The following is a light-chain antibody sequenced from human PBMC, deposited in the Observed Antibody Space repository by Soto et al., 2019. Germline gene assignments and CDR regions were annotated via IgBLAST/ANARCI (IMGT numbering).Light chain of an antibody. Sequence: QSVLTQPASMSGSPGQSITISCTGTSSDXXXXXXXXXXXXXXXXXXXXIIYDGSERPSGVSDRFSGSKSGNTASLTISGLRAEDEAEYHCSSYAPSSSFAYVFGTGTKV. CDR2: DGS. J-gene: IGLJ1*01. CDR1: SSDXXXXXX. CDR3: SSYAPSSSFAYV. V-gene: IGLV2-23*03.